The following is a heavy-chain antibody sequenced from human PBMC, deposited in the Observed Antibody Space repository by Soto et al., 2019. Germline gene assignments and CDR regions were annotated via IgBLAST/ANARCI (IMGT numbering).Heavy chain of an antibody. V-gene: IGHV3-23*01. J-gene: IGHJ4*02. Sequence: GGSLRLSCAASGFTFSSYAMSWVRQAPGKGLEWVSAISGSGGSTYYADSVKGRFTISRDNSKNTLYLQMNSLRAEDTAVYYCAKGDHYDYVWGSISQAGGPASPHWGQGTLVTVSS. CDR1: GFTFSSYA. CDR2: ISGSGGST. CDR3: AKGDHYDYVWGSISQAGGPASPH. D-gene: IGHD3-16*01.